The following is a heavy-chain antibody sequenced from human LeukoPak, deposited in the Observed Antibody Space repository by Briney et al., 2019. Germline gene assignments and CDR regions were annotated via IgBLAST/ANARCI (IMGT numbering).Heavy chain of an antibody. CDR3: ARDKVVGATYLDY. Sequence: PGGSLRLSCAASGFTFSSYAMHWVRQAPGKGLEWVAVISYDGSNKYYADSVKGRFTISRDNPKNTLYLQMNSLRAEDTAVYYCARDKVVGATYLDYWGQGTLVTASS. V-gene: IGHV3-30*04. D-gene: IGHD2-15*01. CDR2: ISYDGSNK. CDR1: GFTFSSYA. J-gene: IGHJ4*02.